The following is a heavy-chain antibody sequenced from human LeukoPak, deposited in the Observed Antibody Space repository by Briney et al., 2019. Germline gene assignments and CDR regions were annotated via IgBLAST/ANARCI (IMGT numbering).Heavy chain of an antibody. Sequence: ASVKVSCKASGYTFTSYYMHWVRQAPGQGLEWMGWINPNSGGTNYAQKFQGRVTMTRDTSISTAYMELSRLRSDDTAVYYCAKDYVWGSYRPSSYFDYWGQGTLVTVSS. CDR2: INPNSGGT. CDR1: GYTFTSYY. J-gene: IGHJ4*02. CDR3: AKDYVWGSYRPSSYFDY. V-gene: IGHV1-2*02. D-gene: IGHD3-16*02.